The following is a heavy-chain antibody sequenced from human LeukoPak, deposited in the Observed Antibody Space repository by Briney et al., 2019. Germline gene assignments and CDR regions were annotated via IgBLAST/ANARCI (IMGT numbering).Heavy chain of an antibody. CDR3: ARDKGDYGDYYWFDP. Sequence: PSETLSLTCNVSGGSITSNYFNWVRQPPGKGLEWIGYIHHTGTSNYNPSLKSRVTISVDTSKNQFSLKLRSVTAADTAVYYCARDKGDYGDYYWFDPWGQGTLVTVSS. V-gene: IGHV4-59*13. CDR1: GGSITSNY. D-gene: IGHD4-17*01. J-gene: IGHJ5*02. CDR2: IHHTGTS.